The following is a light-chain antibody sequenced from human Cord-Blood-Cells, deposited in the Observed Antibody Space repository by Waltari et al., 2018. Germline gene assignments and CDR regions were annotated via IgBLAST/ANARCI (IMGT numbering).Light chain of an antibody. J-gene: IGLJ3*02. CDR3: QAWDSSTAV. Sequence: SYELTQPPSVSVSPGQTASITCSGETSGDKYACWYQQKPGQSPVLVIYQDSKRPSGIPERFSGSNSGNTATLTISGTQAMDEADYYCQAWDSSTAVFGGGTKLTVL. CDR2: QDS. CDR1: TSGDKY. V-gene: IGLV3-1*01.